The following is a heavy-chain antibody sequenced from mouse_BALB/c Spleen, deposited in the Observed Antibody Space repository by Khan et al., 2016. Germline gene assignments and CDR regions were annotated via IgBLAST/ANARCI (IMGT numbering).Heavy chain of an antibody. CDR2: ILPGSGST. V-gene: IGHV1-9*01. J-gene: IGHJ2*01. Sequence: QVQLQQPGAELMKPGASVKISCKTTASTFSGNWIEWVKQRPGHGLEWIGEILPGSGSTNYNEKFKDKASITADSSSSIVYLQFSSLTSEDSAVYFCARYAKYCFDYWGQGTTLIVSS. CDR3: ARYAKYCFDY. CDR1: ASTFSGNW.